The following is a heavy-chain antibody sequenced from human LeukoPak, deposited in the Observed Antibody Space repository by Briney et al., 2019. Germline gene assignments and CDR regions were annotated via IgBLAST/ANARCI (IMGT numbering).Heavy chain of an antibody. Sequence: GGSLRLSCAAFGFTVSSNYMSWVRQAPGKGLEWVSVIYSGGSTYYADSVKGRFTISRDNSKNTLYLQMNSLRAEDTAVYYCARVGATYSSYYFDYWGQGTLVTVSS. J-gene: IGHJ4*02. CDR2: IYSGGST. CDR1: GFTVSSNY. V-gene: IGHV3-66*02. CDR3: ARVGATYSSYYFDY. D-gene: IGHD1-26*01.